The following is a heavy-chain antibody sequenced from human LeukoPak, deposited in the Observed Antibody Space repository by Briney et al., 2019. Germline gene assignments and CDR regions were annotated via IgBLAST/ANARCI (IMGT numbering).Heavy chain of an antibody. CDR1: EYTFTSHY. Sequence: GASVKVSCKASEYTFTSHYMHWVRQAPGQGLEWMGIINPSGGNTSYAQKFQGRVTMTRDTSTSTVYMELSSLRSEDTAVYYCATAASGWYGWGQGTLVTVSS. J-gene: IGHJ4*02. V-gene: IGHV1-46*01. D-gene: IGHD6-19*01. CDR2: INPSGGNT. CDR3: ATAASGWYG.